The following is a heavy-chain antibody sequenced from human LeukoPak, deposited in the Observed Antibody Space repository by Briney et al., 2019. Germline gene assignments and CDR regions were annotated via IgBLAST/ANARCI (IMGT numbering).Heavy chain of an antibody. CDR1: GFTFSSYA. Sequence: GGSLRLSCAASGFTFSSYAMHWVRQAPGKGLEWVAVIWYDGTNKYYGDSVKGRFTISRDNSRNTLYLQMNSLRAEDTAVYYCAKSGYDILTGIGSRHSMDVWGKGTTVNVSS. J-gene: IGHJ6*03. D-gene: IGHD3-9*01. V-gene: IGHV3-33*06. CDR3: AKSGYDILTGIGSRHSMDV. CDR2: IWYDGTNK.